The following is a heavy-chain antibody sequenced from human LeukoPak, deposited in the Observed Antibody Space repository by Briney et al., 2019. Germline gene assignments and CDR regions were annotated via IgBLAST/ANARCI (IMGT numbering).Heavy chain of an antibody. CDR2: IKSKTDGGTT. Sequence: RGSLRLSCAASGFTFSNAWMSWVRQAPGKGLEWVGRIKSKTDGGTTDYAAPVKGRFTISRDDSKNTLYLQMNSLKTEDTAVYYCTTDTSTYYYDSSSDYWGQGTLVTVSS. D-gene: IGHD3-22*01. V-gene: IGHV3-15*01. CDR1: GFTFSNAW. J-gene: IGHJ4*02. CDR3: TTDTSTYYYDSSSDY.